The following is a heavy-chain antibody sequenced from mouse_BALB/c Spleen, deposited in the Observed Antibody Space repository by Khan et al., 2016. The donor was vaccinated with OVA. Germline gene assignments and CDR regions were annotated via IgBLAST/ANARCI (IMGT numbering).Heavy chain of an antibody. CDR3: ARSVTITTVVATDFDY. V-gene: IGHV3-2*02. D-gene: IGHD1-1*01. J-gene: IGHJ2*01. CDR2: ISYSGRP. Sequence: EVQLQESGPGLVKPSQSLSLTCTVTGYSITSDYAWNWIRQFPGNKLEWMGYISYSGRPSYTPSLKSRISITRDTSTNQFFLQLTSVTTKDTATYYCARSVTITTVVATDFDYWGQGTTLTVAS. CDR1: GYSITSDYA.